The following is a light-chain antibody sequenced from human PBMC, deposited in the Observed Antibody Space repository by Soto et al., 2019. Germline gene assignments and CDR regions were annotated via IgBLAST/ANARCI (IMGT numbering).Light chain of an antibody. Sequence: EIVLTQSPATLSLSPGERVTLSCRASQSVASYLAWYQQRPAQDPTLLISAASSRATGIPARFSGSGSGTDFTLTISSLEPEDFSVYYCHQRRQGPRTFGQGTKVEIK. CDR2: AAS. J-gene: IGKJ1*01. CDR1: QSVASY. CDR3: HQRRQGPRT. V-gene: IGKV3-11*01.